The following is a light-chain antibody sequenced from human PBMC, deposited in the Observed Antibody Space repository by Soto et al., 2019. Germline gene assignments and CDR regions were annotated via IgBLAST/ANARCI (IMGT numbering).Light chain of an antibody. CDR1: QNINTW. CDR3: QQYNNYFWA. V-gene: IGKV1-5*03. CDR2: KAS. Sequence: DIQMTQSPSTVSASVGDIVTITFRASQNINTWLAWYQQKPGKAPKLLILKASSLESGVPSRFSGSGSGTEFTLTISSLQPDDLATYYCQQYNNYFWAFGQGTKVDIK. J-gene: IGKJ1*01.